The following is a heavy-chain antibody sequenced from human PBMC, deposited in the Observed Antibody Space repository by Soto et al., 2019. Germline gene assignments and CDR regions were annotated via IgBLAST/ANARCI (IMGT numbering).Heavy chain of an antibody. D-gene: IGHD3-3*01. V-gene: IGHV4-34*01. CDR1: GGSFSGYY. CDR2: INHSGST. CDR3: ARERFLEWFTGYYYYMDV. J-gene: IGHJ6*03. Sequence: PSETLSLTCAVYGGSFSGYYWSWIRQPPGKGLEWIGEINHSGSTNYNPSLKSRVTISVDTSKNQFSLKLSSVTAADTAVYYCARERFLEWFTGYYYYMDVWGKGTTVTVSS.